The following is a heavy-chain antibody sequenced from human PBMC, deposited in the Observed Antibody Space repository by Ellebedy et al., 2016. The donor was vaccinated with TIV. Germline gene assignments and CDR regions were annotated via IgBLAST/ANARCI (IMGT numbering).Heavy chain of an antibody. CDR2: INGDGSST. CDR3: SRVVCSDASCYYNDYYYMDV. D-gene: IGHD2-2*01. CDR1: GFSFSSYW. Sequence: GESLKISCAASGFSFSSYWMHWVRQTTGKGLVWLSRINGDGSSTRYADSVRGRFTISRDNAKNTLYLQMNALSAEETALYYCSRVVCSDASCYYNDYYYMDVWGKGTAVTVSS. J-gene: IGHJ6*03. V-gene: IGHV3-74*01.